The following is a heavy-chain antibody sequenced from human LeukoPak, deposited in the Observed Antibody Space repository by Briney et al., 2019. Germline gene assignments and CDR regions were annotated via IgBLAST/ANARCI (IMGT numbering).Heavy chain of an antibody. CDR3: AKKKVDVVGNQYYYYYGLDV. CDR1: GGSFSGYS. CDR2: INHSGIN. V-gene: IGHV4-34*01. J-gene: IGHJ6*02. D-gene: IGHD2-21*01. Sequence: SETLSLTCAFYGGSFSGYSLTWIRQPPGKGLEWIGEINHSGINHFNPSLKSRVTISADTSKKQVFLNLSAVTAADTAIYYCAKKKVDVVGNQYYYYYGLDVWGQGTTVTASS.